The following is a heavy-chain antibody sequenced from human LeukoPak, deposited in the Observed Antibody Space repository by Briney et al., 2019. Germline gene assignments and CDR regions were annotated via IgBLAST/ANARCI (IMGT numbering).Heavy chain of an antibody. J-gene: IGHJ4*02. CDR3: AREVGQYSSGWLSSEYYFDS. CDR2: IVGAP. D-gene: IGHD6-19*01. V-gene: IGHV4-34*01. CDR1: GGSLSGYY. Sequence: SETLSLTCAVYGGSLSGYYWSWIRQPPGKGLEWIGSIVGAPTTTRPSSRVTISVDTSKNQFSLKLSSVTAADTAVYYCAREVGQYSSGWLSSEYYFDSWGQGTLVTVSS.